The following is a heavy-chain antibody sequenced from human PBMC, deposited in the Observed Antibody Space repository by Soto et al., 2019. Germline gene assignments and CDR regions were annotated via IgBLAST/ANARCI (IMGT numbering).Heavy chain of an antibody. J-gene: IGHJ6*02. V-gene: IGHV6-1*01. D-gene: IGHD3-22*01. CDR2: IYYRSKWYS. CDR3: ARYSSPSQYAMDV. CDR1: GDSVSSNSAA. Sequence: SQTLSLTCAISGDSVSSNSAAWNWIRQSPSRGLEWLGRIYYRSKWYSNYAVSVKSRITINPDTSKNQFSLQLNSVTPEDTAVYYCARYSSPSQYAMDVWGQGTTVTVSS.